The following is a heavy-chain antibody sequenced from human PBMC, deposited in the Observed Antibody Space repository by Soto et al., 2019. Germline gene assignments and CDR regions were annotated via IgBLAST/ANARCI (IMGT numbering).Heavy chain of an antibody. CDR2: VNQDGHEK. CDR1: GFTFRDYW. CDR3: ARDPWDY. V-gene: IGHV3-7*01. J-gene: IGHJ4*02. Sequence: EVQLVESGGGLVQPGGSLRLSCAASGFTFRDYWMTWVRHVPGKGLEWVANVNQDGHEKCYMDSVKSRFTISRDNAKDSLDLQMNSLRADDTAVYYCARDPWDYWGQGTLVTVAS.